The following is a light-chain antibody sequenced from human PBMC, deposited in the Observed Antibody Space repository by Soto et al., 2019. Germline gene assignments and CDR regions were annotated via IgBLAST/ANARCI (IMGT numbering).Light chain of an antibody. Sequence: EIVLTQSPGTLSLSPGERATLSCRASQSVTNFLAWYQQKPGQSPSLLIYNASHRATGIPARFSGSGSGTDFTLTISSLEPEDFAVYYYQERYRWPKTFAQGTKVAIK. CDR3: QERYRWPKT. CDR2: NAS. J-gene: IGKJ1*01. V-gene: IGKV3-11*01. CDR1: QSVTNF.